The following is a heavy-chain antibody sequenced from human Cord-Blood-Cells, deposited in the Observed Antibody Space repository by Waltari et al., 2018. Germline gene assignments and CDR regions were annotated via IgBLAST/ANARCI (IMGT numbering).Heavy chain of an antibody. Sequence: QVQLQQSGPGLGKPSQTLSLTCAISGDRVPSNRAAWNWIRQSPSRGLEWLGRTYYRSKWYNDYAVSVKSRITITPDTSKNQFSLQLNSVTPDDTAVYYCARGELGIFGGWGQGTLVTVSS. J-gene: IGHJ4*02. V-gene: IGHV6-1*01. CDR2: TYYRSKWYN. CDR1: GDRVPSNRAA. D-gene: IGHD7-27*01. CDR3: ARGELGIFGG.